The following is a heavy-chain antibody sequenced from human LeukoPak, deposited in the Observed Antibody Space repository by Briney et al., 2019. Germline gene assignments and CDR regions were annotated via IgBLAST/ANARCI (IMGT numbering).Heavy chain of an antibody. CDR3: ARSLVTAGITDFFDS. Sequence: PGGSLRLSCTASGFTFSDYSMSWVCQAPGAGLEWVSAISPAGDSTTDADSVKGRFTISRDNSKSTLYLQMNGLTAEDTALYYCARSLVTAGITDFFDSWGQGTLVSVSS. V-gene: IGHV3-23*01. D-gene: IGHD2-2*01. J-gene: IGHJ4*02. CDR2: ISPAGDST. CDR1: GFTFSDYS.